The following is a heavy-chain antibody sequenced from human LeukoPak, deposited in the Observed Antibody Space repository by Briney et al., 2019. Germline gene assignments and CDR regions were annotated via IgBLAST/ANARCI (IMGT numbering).Heavy chain of an antibody. CDR3: AKSFSGTFFDY. Sequence: PGGSLRLSCAASGVIFSTYAMNWVRQAPGKGLEWVSSISGSGGNTYYADSVKGRFTISRDNSKNTLYLQMNSLRADDTAVYYCAKSFSGTFFDYWGQGTLATVSS. CDR2: ISGSGGNT. D-gene: IGHD3-10*01. J-gene: IGHJ4*02. V-gene: IGHV3-23*01. CDR1: GVIFSTYA.